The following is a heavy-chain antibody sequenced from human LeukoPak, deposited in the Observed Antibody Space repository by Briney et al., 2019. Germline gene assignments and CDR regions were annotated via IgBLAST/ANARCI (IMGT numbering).Heavy chain of an antibody. D-gene: IGHD3-10*01. Sequence: GGSLRLSCAASGFTFSSYWMSWVRQAPGKGLEGVANIKQDGSEKYYVDSVKGRFTISRDNAKNSLYLKMTSLRAEDTAVYYCAREGSVTMVRGVSYYYYGMDVWGQGTTVTVSS. CDR1: GFTFSSYW. CDR2: IKQDGSEK. J-gene: IGHJ6*02. CDR3: AREGSVTMVRGVSYYYYGMDV. V-gene: IGHV3-7*01.